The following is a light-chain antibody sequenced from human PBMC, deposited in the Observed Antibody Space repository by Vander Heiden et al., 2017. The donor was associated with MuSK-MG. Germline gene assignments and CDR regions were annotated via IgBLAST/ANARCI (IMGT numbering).Light chain of an antibody. CDR3: QQPSTSLT. Sequence: EIVLTQSPATLSLSPGERATFSCRASQSVSSYLAWYQQKPGQAPRLLIYDASNMASGIADRFSGSGSGKDFTLTSSGLEPEDFAVYYLQQPSTSLTFGPGTKLDIK. CDR1: QSVSSY. J-gene: IGKJ2*01. CDR2: DAS. V-gene: IGKV3-11*01.